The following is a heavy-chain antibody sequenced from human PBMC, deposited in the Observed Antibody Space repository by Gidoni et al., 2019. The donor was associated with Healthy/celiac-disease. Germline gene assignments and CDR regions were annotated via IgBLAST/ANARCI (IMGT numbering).Heavy chain of an antibody. CDR3: ARAGYCSGGSCYSYYGMDV. V-gene: IGHV4-59*01. CDR2: IYYSGST. CDR1: GGSISCYY. J-gene: IGHJ6*02. Sequence: QVQLQESGPGLVKPSETLSLTCTVSGGSISCYYWSWIRQPPGKGLEWIGYIYYSGSTNYNPSLKSRVTISVDTSKNQFSLKLSSVTAADTAVYYCARAGYCSGGSCYSYYGMDVWGQGTTVTVSS. D-gene: IGHD2-15*01.